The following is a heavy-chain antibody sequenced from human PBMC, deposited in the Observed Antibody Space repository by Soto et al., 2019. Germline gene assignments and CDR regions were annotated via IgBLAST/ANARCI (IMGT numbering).Heavy chain of an antibody. CDR1: GYG. V-gene: IGHV3-30*18. J-gene: IGHJ4*02. CDR2: ISYDGSNK. Sequence: QVQLVESGGGVVQPGRSLRLSCAASGYGMHWVRQAPGKGLEWVAVISYDGSNKYYADSVKGRLTISRDNSKNTLYLQMNSLRAEDTAVYYCAKEYGSSSLSPDFDYWGQGTLVTVSS. CDR3: AKEYGSSSLSPDFDY. D-gene: IGHD6-13*01.